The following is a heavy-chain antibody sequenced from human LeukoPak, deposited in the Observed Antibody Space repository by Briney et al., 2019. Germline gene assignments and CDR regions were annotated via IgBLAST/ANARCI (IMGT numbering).Heavy chain of an antibody. J-gene: IGHJ4*02. CDR1: GGILRSYG. Sequence: PGGSLRLSCAVSGGILRSYGMSWVRQAPGKGLECVSVISGSGGSTNYADSVKGRLTISRDNSKSTLYMQMDSLRAEDTAVYYCAKDRGVSNGHFQYWGQGTLVTVSS. V-gene: IGHV3-23*01. CDR2: ISGSGGST. CDR3: AKDRGVSNGHFQY. D-gene: IGHD5-18*01.